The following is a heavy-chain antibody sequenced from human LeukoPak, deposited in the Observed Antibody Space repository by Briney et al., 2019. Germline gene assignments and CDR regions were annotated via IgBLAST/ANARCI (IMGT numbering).Heavy chain of an antibody. J-gene: IGHJ4*02. D-gene: IGHD6-13*01. CDR1: GFTVSSNY. CDR3: ARAPPAAGISFDY. CDR2: IYSGGST. Sequence: GGPLRLSCAASGFTVSSNYMSWVRQAPGKGLEWVSVIYSGGSTYYADSVKGRFTISRDNSKNTLYLQMNSLRAEDTAVYYCARAPPAAGISFDYWGQGTLVTVSS. V-gene: IGHV3-66*01.